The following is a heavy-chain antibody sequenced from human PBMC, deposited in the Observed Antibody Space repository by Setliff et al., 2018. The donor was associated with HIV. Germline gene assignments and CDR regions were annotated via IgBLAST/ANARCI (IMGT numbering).Heavy chain of an antibody. CDR1: GWSLSSYY. CDR3: AAFDSGRDV. J-gene: IGHJ4*02. Sequence: SETLSLTCVASGWSLSSYYWNWIRQTPGKGLDWIGEIHPTGHINSNTSYKSRVTVKLDTSKIQFSLKLNSVTAADTGVYYYAAFDSGRDVWGQGTLVTVSS. V-gene: IGHV4-34*01. D-gene: IGHD6-19*01. CDR2: IHPTGHI.